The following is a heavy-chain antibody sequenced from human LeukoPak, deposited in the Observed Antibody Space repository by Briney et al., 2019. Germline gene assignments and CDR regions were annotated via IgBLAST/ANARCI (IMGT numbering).Heavy chain of an antibody. D-gene: IGHD3-10*01. Sequence: GGSLRLSCAASGFPFSNYWMHWVRQAPGKGLEWVSVIYSSSITSYADSVKGRFTIPRHNSKNTLYLQMNSLRADDTAVYYCARGRGAANDAFDIWGQGTMVTVSS. CDR2: IYSSSIT. CDR3: ARGRGAANDAFDI. V-gene: IGHV3-53*04. J-gene: IGHJ3*02. CDR1: GFPFSNYW.